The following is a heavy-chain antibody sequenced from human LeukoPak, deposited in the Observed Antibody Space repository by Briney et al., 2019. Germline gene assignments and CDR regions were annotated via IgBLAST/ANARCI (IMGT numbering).Heavy chain of an antibody. CDR2: INPSGGST. V-gene: IGHV1-46*01. D-gene: IGHD6-19*01. CDR3: ARDRRDSSGWSAFDY. CDR1: GYTFTSYY. J-gene: IGHJ4*02. Sequence: ASVLGSCKASGYTFTSYYMHWVRQAPGQGLEWMGIINPSGGSTSYAQKFQGRITMTRDTSTSTVYMELSSLRSEDTAVYYCARDRRDSSGWSAFDYWGQGTQVTVSS.